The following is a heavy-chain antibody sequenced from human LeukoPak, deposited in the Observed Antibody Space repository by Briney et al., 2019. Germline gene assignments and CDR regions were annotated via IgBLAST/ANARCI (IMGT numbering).Heavy chain of an antibody. J-gene: IGHJ4*02. CDR2: ISYGGTNK. V-gene: IGHV3-30*03. D-gene: IGHD1-26*01. CDR1: GFTFSTYG. Sequence: PGRSLRLSCAASGFTFSTYGMHWVRQAPGKGLEWVAIISYGGTNKYYADSVKGRFTISRGNSKSTLYLQMSSLRAEDTAVYYCARDKGSFDFDYWGQGTLVTVSS. CDR3: ARDKGSFDFDY.